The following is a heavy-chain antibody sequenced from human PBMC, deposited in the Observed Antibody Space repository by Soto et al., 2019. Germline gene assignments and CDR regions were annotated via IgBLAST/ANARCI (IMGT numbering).Heavy chain of an antibody. V-gene: IGHV4-31*09. J-gene: IGHJ5*02. Sequence: SETLSLTCTVSGGSMSSEGYYWSWIRQHPGKGLEWIGYIYYSGLTDYNPSLKSRLTISVDKSKNEFYLKMRSVTAADTAVYYYDSSPYTFENWFDPWGQGTLVTVSS. D-gene: IGHD3-22*01. CDR1: GGSMSSEGYY. CDR2: IYYSGLT. CDR3: DSSPYTFENWFDP.